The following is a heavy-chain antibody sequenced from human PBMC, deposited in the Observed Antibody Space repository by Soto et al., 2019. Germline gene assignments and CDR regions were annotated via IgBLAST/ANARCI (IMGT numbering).Heavy chain of an antibody. CDR3: AKATRLTDTGSD. D-gene: IGHD2-8*02. V-gene: IGHV3-9*01. CDR1: GFTFDDYA. J-gene: IGHJ4*02. CDR2: ISWNSVAI. Sequence: EVQLVESGGGLVQPGRSLRLSCAASGFTFDDYALHWVRQVPGKGLDWVSGISWNSVAIHYADSVKGRFTISRDNAKNSLYLQMNNLRGEDTALYYCAKATRLTDTGSDWGQGTLVTVSS.